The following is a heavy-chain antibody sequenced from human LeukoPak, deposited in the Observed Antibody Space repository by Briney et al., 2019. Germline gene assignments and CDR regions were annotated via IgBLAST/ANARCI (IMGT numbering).Heavy chain of an antibody. CDR2: ISGSGGAT. V-gene: IGHV3-23*01. Sequence: GGSLRLSCAASGFTFSSYAMSWVRQAPGKGLEWVSGISGSGGATYYADSVKGRFTISRDNSKNTLYLQMNSLRAEDTAVYYCAKEGDYVWGDYYYHMDVWGKGTTVTVSS. CDR3: AKEGDYVWGDYYYHMDV. J-gene: IGHJ6*03. CDR1: GFTFSSYA. D-gene: IGHD3-16*01.